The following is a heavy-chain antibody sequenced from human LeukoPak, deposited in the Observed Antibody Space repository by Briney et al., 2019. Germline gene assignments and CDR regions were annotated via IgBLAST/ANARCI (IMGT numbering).Heavy chain of an antibody. CDR2: MHPNSGNT. Sequence: ASVKVSCKASGYTFTSYDINWVRQATGQGLEWMGWMHPNSGNTGYAQNFQGRVTMTRNTSISTAYMELSSLRSEDTAVYYCARGGPVAATHKYFQHWGQGTLVTVSS. D-gene: IGHD6-19*01. V-gene: IGHV1-8*01. J-gene: IGHJ1*01. CDR3: ARGGPVAATHKYFQH. CDR1: GYTFTSYD.